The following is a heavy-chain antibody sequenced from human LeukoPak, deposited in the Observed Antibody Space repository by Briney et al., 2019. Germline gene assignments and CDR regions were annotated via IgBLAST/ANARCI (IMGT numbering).Heavy chain of an antibody. CDR1: GFSFSSFA. V-gene: IGHV3-30-3*01. J-gene: IGHJ6*02. CDR3: ARDGNSGYDLTYYYGMDV. D-gene: IGHD5-12*01. CDR2: TPYDGNNK. Sequence: GGSLRLSCAASGFSFSSFAMHWVRQAPGKGLEWVAVTPYDGNNKYYADSVKGRFTIPRDNSENTLCLQMNSLRPEDTALYYCARDGNSGYDLTYYYGMDVWGQGTTVTVSS.